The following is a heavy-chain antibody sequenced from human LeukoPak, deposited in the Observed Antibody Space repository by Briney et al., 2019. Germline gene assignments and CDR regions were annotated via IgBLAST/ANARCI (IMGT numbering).Heavy chain of an antibody. J-gene: IGHJ5*02. Sequence: ASVKVSCKASGYTFTGYYMHWVRQAPGQGREWMGWINPNSGGTNYAQEFQGRVTMTRDTSISAAYMELSRLRSDDTAVYYCAGSREKNWFDPWGQGTLVTVSS. D-gene: IGHD1-26*01. V-gene: IGHV1-2*02. CDR3: AGSREKNWFDP. CDR2: INPNSGGT. CDR1: GYTFTGYY.